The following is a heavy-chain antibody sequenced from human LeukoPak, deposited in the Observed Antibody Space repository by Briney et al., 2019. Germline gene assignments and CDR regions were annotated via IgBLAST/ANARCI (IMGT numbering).Heavy chain of an antibody. CDR2: ISSDGGRT. D-gene: IGHD1-26*01. J-gene: IGHJ4*02. V-gene: IGHV3-64D*09. CDR1: GSTFSSFA. Sequence: PGGSLRLSCSASGSTFSSFAMFWVRQAPGKGLEYVSGISSDGGRTNYADSVKARFTISRDNSKVTLYLQMTSLRPEDTAIYYCVKDPSGNYFYFDYWGQGTLVTVSS. CDR3: VKDPSGNYFYFDY.